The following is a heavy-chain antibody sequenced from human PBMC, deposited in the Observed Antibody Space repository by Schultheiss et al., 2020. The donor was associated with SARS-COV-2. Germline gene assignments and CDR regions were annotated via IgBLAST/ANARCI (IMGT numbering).Heavy chain of an antibody. CDR1: GYTFTSYA. D-gene: IGHD3-3*01. Sequence: ASVKVSCKASGYTFTSYAMHWVRQAPGQRLEWMGWINAGNGNTKYSQKFQGWVTMTRDTSISTAYMELSRLRSDDTAVYYCARGSTIFGVVIAPIYNWFDPWGQGTLVTVSS. J-gene: IGHJ5*02. V-gene: IGHV1-3*01. CDR2: INAGNGNT. CDR3: ARGSTIFGVVIAPIYNWFDP.